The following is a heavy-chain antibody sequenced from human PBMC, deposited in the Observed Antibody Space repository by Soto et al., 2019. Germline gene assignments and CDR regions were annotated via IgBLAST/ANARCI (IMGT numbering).Heavy chain of an antibody. CDR1: GYTFTSYG. J-gene: IGHJ6*02. V-gene: IGHV1-18*01. CDR3: ARCHNGSSWYYYYGMDV. D-gene: IGHD6-13*01. CDR2: ISAYNGNT. Sequence: QVQLVQSGAEVKKPGASVKVSCKASGYTFTSYGISWVRQAPGQGLEWMGWISAYNGNTKYAQKLQGRVTMTTDTSTSTAYMELRSLRSDDTAVYYCARCHNGSSWYYYYGMDVWGQGTTVTVSS.